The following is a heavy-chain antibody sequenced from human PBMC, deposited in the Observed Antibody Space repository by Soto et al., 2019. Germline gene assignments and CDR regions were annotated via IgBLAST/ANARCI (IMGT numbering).Heavy chain of an antibody. D-gene: IGHD2-2*01. Sequence: SVKVSCKASGYTFTYRYLHWVRQAPGQALEWMGWITPFNGNTNYAQKFQDRVTITRDRSMSTAYMELSSLRSEDTAMYYCAVGGVVVPAAMRNWFDPWGQGTLVTVSS. V-gene: IGHV1-45*02. CDR2: ITPFNGNT. J-gene: IGHJ5*02. CDR3: AVGGVVVPAAMRNWFDP. CDR1: GYTFTYRY.